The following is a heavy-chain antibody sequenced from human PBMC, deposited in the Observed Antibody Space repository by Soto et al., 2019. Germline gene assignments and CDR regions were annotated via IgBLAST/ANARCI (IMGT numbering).Heavy chain of an antibody. J-gene: IGHJ5*02. D-gene: IGHD6-13*01. CDR3: ARAKKGIAAAENWFDP. Sequence: SETLSLTCTVSGGSISSGGYYWSWIRQHPGKGLEWIGYIYYSGSTYYNPSLKSRVTISVDTSKNQFSLKLSSVTAADTAVYYCARAKKGIAAAENWFDPWGQGTLVTVYS. CDR2: IYYSGST. V-gene: IGHV4-31*03. CDR1: GGSISSGGYY.